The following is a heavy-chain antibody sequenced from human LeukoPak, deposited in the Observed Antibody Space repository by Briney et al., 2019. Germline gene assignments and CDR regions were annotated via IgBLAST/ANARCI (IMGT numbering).Heavy chain of an antibody. CDR3: ARDQSVDTAMPDTNDY. V-gene: IGHV1-2*02. CDR2: INPNSGGT. D-gene: IGHD5-18*01. CDR1: GGTFSSYA. J-gene: IGHJ4*02. Sequence: ASVKVSCKASGGTFSSYAISWVRQAPGQGLEWMGWINPNSGGTNYAQKFQGRVTMTRDTSISTAYMELSRLRSDDTAVYYCARDQSVDTAMPDTNDYWGQGTLVTVSS.